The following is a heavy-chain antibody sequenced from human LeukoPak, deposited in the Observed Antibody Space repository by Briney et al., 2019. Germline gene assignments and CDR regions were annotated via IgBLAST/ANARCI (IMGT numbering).Heavy chain of an antibody. J-gene: IGHJ4*02. CDR1: GFTFGDYA. Sequence: GGSLRLSCTASGFTFGDYAMSWVRQAPGKGLEWVGFIRSKAYGGTTEYAASVKARFTISRDDSKSIAYLQTNSLKTEDTAVHYCTVEYCSSTSCYGSFDYWGQGTLVTVSS. D-gene: IGHD2-2*01. V-gene: IGHV3-49*04. CDR3: TVEYCSSTSCYGSFDY. CDR2: IRSKAYGGTT.